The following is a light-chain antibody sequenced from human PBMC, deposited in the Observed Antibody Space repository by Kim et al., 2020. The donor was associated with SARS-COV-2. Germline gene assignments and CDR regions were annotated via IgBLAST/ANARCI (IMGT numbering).Light chain of an antibody. CDR3: QVWDSSIGV. CDR2: RDT. Sequence: SVALGQTARITCGGNNIGNKNVHWYQQKPGQVPILVIYRDTNRPSGIPERFSGSNSGNTATLTISRAQAGDESDYYCQVWDSSIGVFGGGTQLTVL. V-gene: IGLV3-9*01. CDR1: NIGNKN. J-gene: IGLJ2*01.